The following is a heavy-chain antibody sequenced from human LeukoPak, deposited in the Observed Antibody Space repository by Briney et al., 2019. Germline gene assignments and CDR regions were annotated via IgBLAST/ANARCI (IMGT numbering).Heavy chain of an antibody. V-gene: IGHV1-2*04. CDR1: GYTFTGYY. D-gene: IGHD6-19*01. J-gene: IGHJ6*02. Sequence: ASVKVSCKASGYTFTGYYMHWVRQAPGQGLEWIGWINPNSGGTNYAQKFQGWVTMTRDTSISTAYMELSRLRSDDTAVYYCARERIAVAGTTYYYYYGMDVWGQGTTVTVSS. CDR3: ARERIAVAGTTYYYYYGMDV. CDR2: INPNSGGT.